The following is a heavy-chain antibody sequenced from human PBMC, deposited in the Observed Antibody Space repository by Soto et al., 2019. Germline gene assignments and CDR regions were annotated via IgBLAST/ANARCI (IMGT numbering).Heavy chain of an antibody. Sequence: GGSLRLSCAASGFTFSSYAMSWVRQAPGKGLEWVSAISGSGGSTYYADSVKGRFTISRDNSKNTLYLQMNSLRAEDTAVYYCAKVEVISGANHRHPYAFWAQGTPDTVSS. J-gene: IGHJ4*01. CDR2: ISGSGGST. V-gene: IGHV3-23*01. D-gene: IGHD3-22*01. CDR1: GFTFSSYA. CDR3: AKVEVISGANHRHPYAF.